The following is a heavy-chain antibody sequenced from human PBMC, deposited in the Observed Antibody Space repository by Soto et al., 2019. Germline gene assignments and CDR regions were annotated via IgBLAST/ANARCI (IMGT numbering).Heavy chain of an antibody. CDR1: GFTFSSYT. CDR3: ARAGGIDY. CDR2: ISGSGSST. D-gene: IGHD3-16*01. Sequence: EVQLLESGGGLVEPGGSRRLSCAASGFTFSSYTMSWVRQAPGKGLEWVSTISGSGSSTYSADSVKGRFTISRDNSKNTLYLQIKSRRVEDPAIYYCARAGGIDYGGQGTLVTVSS. J-gene: IGHJ4*02. V-gene: IGHV3-23*01.